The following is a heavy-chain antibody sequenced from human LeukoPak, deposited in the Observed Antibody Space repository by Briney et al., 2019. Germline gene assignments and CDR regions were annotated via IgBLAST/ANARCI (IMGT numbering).Heavy chain of an antibody. J-gene: IGHJ4*02. CDR2: INHSGST. CDR3: ARGRLRYFDWLSTGGRYYFDY. Sequence: SETLSLTCAVYGGSFSGYYWSWIRQPPGKGLEWIGEINHSGSTNYNPSLKSRVTISVDTSKNQFSLKLSSVTAADTAVYYCARGRLRYFDWLSTGGRYYFDYWGQGTLVTVSS. V-gene: IGHV4-34*01. D-gene: IGHD3-9*01. CDR1: GGSFSGYY.